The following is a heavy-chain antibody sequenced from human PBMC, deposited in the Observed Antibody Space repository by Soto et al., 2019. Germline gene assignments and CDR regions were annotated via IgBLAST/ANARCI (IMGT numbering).Heavy chain of an antibody. J-gene: IGHJ4*02. CDR2: IKQDGSAT. CDR1: GFTFSSYW. V-gene: IGHV3-7*01. CDR3: ARRGATAVLGY. D-gene: IGHD5-18*01. Sequence: EVQLVESGGGLVQPGGSLRLSCADSGFTFSSYWMHWVRQAPGKGLEWVANIKQDGSATFYVDSVKGRFTISRDNAKNSLYLQMNSLRVEETAGYYCARRGATAVLGYWGQGTLVTVSS.